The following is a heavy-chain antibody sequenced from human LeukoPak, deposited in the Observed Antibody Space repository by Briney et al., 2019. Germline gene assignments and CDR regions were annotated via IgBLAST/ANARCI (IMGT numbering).Heavy chain of an antibody. CDR1: GYTFTGYY. D-gene: IGHD5-24*01. CDR3: ARDPAGDGYNQWYFDY. Sequence: GASVKVSCKASGYTFTGYYMHWVRQAPGQGLEWMGIINPSGGSTSYAQKFQGRVTMTRDTSTSTVYMELSSLRSEDTAVYYCARDPAGDGYNQWYFDYWGQGTLVTVSS. V-gene: IGHV1-46*01. J-gene: IGHJ4*02. CDR2: INPSGGST.